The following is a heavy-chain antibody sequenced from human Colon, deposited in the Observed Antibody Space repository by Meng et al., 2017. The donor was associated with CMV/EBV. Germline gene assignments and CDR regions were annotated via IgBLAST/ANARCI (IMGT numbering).Heavy chain of an antibody. D-gene: IGHD3-3*01. CDR1: GGSVSSGSGC. J-gene: IGHJ5*02. Sequence: CTGSGGSVSSGSGCWSWIRHPPGKGLRWIGYISYSGSINYNPSLESRVTIALDSSNNRFSLRLSSVTAADTAVYYCAREITLSRFDPWGQGTLVTVSS. CDR2: ISYSGSI. CDR3: AREITLSRFDP. V-gene: IGHV4-61*01.